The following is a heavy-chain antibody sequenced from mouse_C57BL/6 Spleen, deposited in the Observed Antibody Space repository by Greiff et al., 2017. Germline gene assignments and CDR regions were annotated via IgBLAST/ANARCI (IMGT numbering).Heavy chain of an antibody. CDR3: AREDTVGTPYYFDD. D-gene: IGHD1-1*01. CDR2: IYPGDGDT. Sequence: VKLVESGPELVKPGASVKISCKASGYAFSSSWMNWVKQRPGKGLEWIGRIYPGDGDTNYNGKFKGKATLTADKSSSTAYMQLISLTSEDSAVYCCAREDTVGTPYYFDDWGKGTTLTVSS. V-gene: IGHV1-82*01. CDR1: GYAFSSSW. J-gene: IGHJ2*01.